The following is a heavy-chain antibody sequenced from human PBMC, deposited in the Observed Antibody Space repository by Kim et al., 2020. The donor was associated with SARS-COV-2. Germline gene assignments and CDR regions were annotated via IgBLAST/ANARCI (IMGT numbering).Heavy chain of an antibody. V-gene: IGHV4-34*01. CDR1: GGSFSGYY. D-gene: IGHD2-15*01. Sequence: SETLSLTCAVYGGSFSGYYWSWIRQPPGKGLEWIGEINHSGSTNYNPSLKSRITISVDTSKNQFSLKLTSVTAADPAVYYCARGRSRKRYCSGGSCSNW. CDR2: INHSGST. J-gene: IGHJ5*01. CDR3: ARGRSRKRYCSGGSCSNW.